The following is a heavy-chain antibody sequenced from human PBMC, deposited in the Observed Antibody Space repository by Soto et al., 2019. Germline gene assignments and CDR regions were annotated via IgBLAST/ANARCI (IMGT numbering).Heavy chain of an antibody. CDR1: GGSISSGGYS. V-gene: IGHV4-30-2*01. CDR3: ARGSEDAYGDYVSIRYFDL. D-gene: IGHD4-17*01. CDR2: IYHSGST. Sequence: QLQLQESGSGLVKPSQTLSLTCAVSGGSISSGGYSWSWIRQPPGKGLEWIGYIYHSGSTYYNPSLKSRVTISVDRSKNQFSLKLSSVTAAHTAVYYCARGSEDAYGDYVSIRYFDLWGRGTLVTVSS. J-gene: IGHJ2*01.